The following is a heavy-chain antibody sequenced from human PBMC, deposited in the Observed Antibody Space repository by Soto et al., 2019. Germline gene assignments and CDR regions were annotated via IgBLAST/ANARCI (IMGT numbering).Heavy chain of an antibody. CDR3: AKDLTVWDY. CDR2: ISGSGSGT. V-gene: IGHV3-23*01. J-gene: IGHJ4*02. CDR1: GFTFSSYA. D-gene: IGHD7-27*01. Sequence: EVQLLESGGGLVQPGGSLRLSCAASGFTFSSYAMSWVRQAPGKGLEWVSAISGSGSGTYYADSVKGRFTISRDNSKNTLCLQMNSLRAEDTAIYYCAKDLTVWDYWGQGTLVTVSS.